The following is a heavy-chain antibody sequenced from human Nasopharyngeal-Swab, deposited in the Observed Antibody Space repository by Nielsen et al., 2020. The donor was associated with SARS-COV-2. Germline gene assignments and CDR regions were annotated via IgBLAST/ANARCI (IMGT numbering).Heavy chain of an antibody. CDR1: GFTFSTYT. V-gene: IGHV3-30*04. CDR3: ARDTYHFWSGYRYFDS. J-gene: IGHJ4*02. D-gene: IGHD3-3*01. CDR2: VSYDGSNK. Sequence: GGSLRLSCAASGFTFSTYTMHWVRQAPGKGLEWVAVVSYDGSNKYCADSVKGRFTISRDNSKNSLYLQIISLRVEDTAMYYCARDTYHFWSGYRYFDSWGQGTLVTVSS.